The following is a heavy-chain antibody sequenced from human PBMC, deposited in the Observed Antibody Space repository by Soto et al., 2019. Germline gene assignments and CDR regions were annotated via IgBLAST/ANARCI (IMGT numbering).Heavy chain of an antibody. CDR1: GGSISSYY. CDR3: ARDRTVRGDWFDP. CDR2: ISTSGTT. V-gene: IGHV4-4*07. D-gene: IGHD3-10*01. J-gene: IGHJ5*02. Sequence: SETLSLTFTVSGGSISSYYWTWILQPAGKGLEWIGRISTSGTTNYNPSLKSRVTMSVDTSKNQFSLKLNSVTAADTAVYYCARDRTVRGDWFDPWGQGTLVTVSS.